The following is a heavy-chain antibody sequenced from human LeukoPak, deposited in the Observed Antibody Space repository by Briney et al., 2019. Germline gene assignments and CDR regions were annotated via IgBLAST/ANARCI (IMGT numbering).Heavy chain of an antibody. V-gene: IGHV3-7*01. CDR3: ARWGLVAPFTFDY. D-gene: IGHD2-15*01. CDR2: IKQDGSEQ. J-gene: IGHJ4*02. Sequence: GGSLRLSCAASGFTFSSYSMNWVRQAPGKGLEWVANIKQDGSEQYYVDSVKGRFTISRDNAKTSLYLQMNSLRAEDTAVYYCARWGLVAPFTFDYWGQGILVTVSS. CDR1: GFTFSSYS.